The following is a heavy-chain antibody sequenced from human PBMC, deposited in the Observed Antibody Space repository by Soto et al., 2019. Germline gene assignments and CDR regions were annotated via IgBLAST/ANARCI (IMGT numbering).Heavy chain of an antibody. CDR1: GYTFTSYG. D-gene: IGHD3-9*01. J-gene: IGHJ4*02. Sequence: ASVKVSCKASGYTFTSYGISWVRQAPGQGLEWMGWISAYNGNTNYAQKLQGRVTMTTDTSTSTAYMELRSLRSDDTAVYYCARVLRYFDWSSVGGYFDYWGQGTLVTVSS. CDR3: ARVLRYFDWSSVGGYFDY. V-gene: IGHV1-18*01. CDR2: ISAYNGNT.